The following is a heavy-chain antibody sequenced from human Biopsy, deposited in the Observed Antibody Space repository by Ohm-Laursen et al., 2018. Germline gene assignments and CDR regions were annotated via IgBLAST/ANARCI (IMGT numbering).Heavy chain of an antibody. D-gene: IGHD5-12*01. V-gene: IGHV4-38-2*01. J-gene: IGHJ6*02. CDR2: IYYDGIT. CDR1: GYSVTNDYY. CDR3: ARVAGGYAYYYGMDV. Sequence: GTLSLTCAVSGYSVTNDYYWGWIRQPPGKGLEWIGNIYYDGITYYNPSLKSRVAMSVDTSKNQFSLRLTSVTAADTAVYYCARVAGGYAYYYGMDVWGQGTAVTVSS.